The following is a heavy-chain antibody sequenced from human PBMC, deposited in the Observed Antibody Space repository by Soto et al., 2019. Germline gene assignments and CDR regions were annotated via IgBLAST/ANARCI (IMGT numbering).Heavy chain of an antibody. CDR2: IRSNAHGGTT. Sequence: ELQLVESGGGLVQPGRSLRLSCTASGFTFGDYAMTWFRQPPGKGLEWVGFIRSNAHGGTTEYAASVKGRFTLSRDDSKHIAYLQLNSLQTEDTAMYYCTRSIRAVDWFDPWGQGTLVTVSS. D-gene: IGHD6-19*01. CDR3: TRSIRAVDWFDP. V-gene: IGHV3-49*03. J-gene: IGHJ5*02. CDR1: GFTFGDYA.